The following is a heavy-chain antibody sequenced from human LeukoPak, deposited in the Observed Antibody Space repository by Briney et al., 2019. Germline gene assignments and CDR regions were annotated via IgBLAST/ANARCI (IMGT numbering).Heavy chain of an antibody. CDR1: GFTFRAYI. V-gene: IGHV3-30-3*01. CDR3: ARSNGWYLDY. D-gene: IGHD6-19*01. Sequence: PGRSLRLSCAASGFTFRAYIMHWVRQAPGEGLEWVAVITSDGTNEYYADAVKGRFTISRDNSKTTLYLHMNSLRVEDTAVYYCARSNGWYLDYWGQGTLVTVSS. J-gene: IGHJ4*02. CDR2: ITSDGTNE.